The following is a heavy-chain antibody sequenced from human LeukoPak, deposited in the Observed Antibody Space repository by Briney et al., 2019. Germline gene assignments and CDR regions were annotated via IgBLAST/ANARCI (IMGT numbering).Heavy chain of an antibody. D-gene: IGHD5-18*01. V-gene: IGHV3-23*01. CDR3: AKARDTGDYYYGMDV. Sequence: GGSLRLSCAASGFTFSSYAMSWDRQAPGKGLEWVSAISGSGGSTYYADSVKGRFTISRDNSKNTLYLQMNSLRAEDTAVYYCAKARDTGDYYYGMDVWGQGTTVTVSS. CDR2: ISGSGGST. J-gene: IGHJ6*02. CDR1: GFTFSSYA.